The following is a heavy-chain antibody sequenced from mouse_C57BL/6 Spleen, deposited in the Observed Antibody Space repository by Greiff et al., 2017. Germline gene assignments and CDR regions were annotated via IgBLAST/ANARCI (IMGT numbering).Heavy chain of an antibody. J-gene: IGHJ4*01. CDR2: IYPGDGDT. V-gene: IGHV1-82*01. Sequence: QVQLQQSGPELVKPGASVKISCKASGYAFSSSWMNWVKQRPGKGLEWIGRIYPGDGDTNYNGKFKGKATLTADKSSSTAYIQLSSLTSEDSAVYFCARPFIHYDDDAEGVAMDYWGQGTSVTVSS. CDR1: GYAFSSSW. CDR3: ARPFIHYDDDAEGVAMDY. D-gene: IGHD2-4*01.